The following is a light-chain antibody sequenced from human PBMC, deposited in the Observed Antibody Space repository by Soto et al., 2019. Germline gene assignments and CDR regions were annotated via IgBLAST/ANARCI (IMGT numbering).Light chain of an antibody. CDR2: DVS. CDR1: SSDVGGYNY. CDR3: CSYTSSSMV. J-gene: IGLJ2*01. Sequence: QSALTQPASVSGSPGQSITISCTGTSSDVGGYNYVSWYQQHPGKAPKLMIYDVSNRPSGVSNRFSGSKSGNTASLTISGLQDEEEADYYCCSYTSSSMVFGGGAKLTVL. V-gene: IGLV2-14*01.